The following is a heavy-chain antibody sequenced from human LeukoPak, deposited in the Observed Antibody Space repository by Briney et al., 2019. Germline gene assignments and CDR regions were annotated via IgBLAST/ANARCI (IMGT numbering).Heavy chain of an antibody. CDR3: ARDAIAARPSGGDY. J-gene: IGHJ4*02. V-gene: IGHV1-2*02. Sequence: ASVKVSFKASGYTFTVYYMHWVRQAPGQGLEWMGWINPNSGGTNYAQRFQGRVTMTRDTSISTAYMELSRLRSDDTAVYYCARDAIAARPSGGDYWGQGTLVTVSS. D-gene: IGHD6-6*01. CDR1: GYTFTVYY. CDR2: INPNSGGT.